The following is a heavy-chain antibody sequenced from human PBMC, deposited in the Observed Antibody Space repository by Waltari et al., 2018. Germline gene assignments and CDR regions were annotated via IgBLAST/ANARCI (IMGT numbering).Heavy chain of an antibody. CDR3: ARERQSAIAATGFDY. Sequence: EVRLVESGGGLVQPGGSLRLSCAASELTFSTYWMTWVRQAPGKGLGWVANRKEEGGNKNYVDSVRGRFTIYRDNGKNSLYLQMDSLRVEDTAVYYCARERQSAIAATGFDYWGQGTLVTVSS. V-gene: IGHV3-7*01. CDR1: ELTFSTYW. D-gene: IGHD6-13*01. J-gene: IGHJ4*02. CDR2: RKEEGGNK.